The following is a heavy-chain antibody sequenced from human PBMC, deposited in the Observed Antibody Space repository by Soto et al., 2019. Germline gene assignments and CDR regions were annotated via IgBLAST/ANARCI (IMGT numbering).Heavy chain of an antibody. CDR2: ISTYDGKT. CDR1: GYSFRTHG. V-gene: IGHV1-18*01. D-gene: IGHD2-15*01. CDR3: ARDLGYCNSSGCFRNWFDP. J-gene: IGHJ5*02. Sequence: ASVKVSCKASGYSFRTHGISWVRQAPGQGLEWMGWISTYDGKTNFPQKFQGRITMTTDTSTSTAYMELRSLRSDDTAVYFCARDLGYCNSSGCFRNWFDPWGQGTLVTVSS.